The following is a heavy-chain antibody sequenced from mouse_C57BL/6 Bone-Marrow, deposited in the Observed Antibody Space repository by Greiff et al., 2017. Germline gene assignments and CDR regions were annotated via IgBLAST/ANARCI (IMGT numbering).Heavy chain of an antibody. J-gene: IGHJ2*01. Sequence: EVKLQESGPGLVKPSQSLSLPCSVTGYSITSCYYWNLIRQFPGNKLELMGYTTYNGSNNYNPSLQNQISITPDTSKNQWFLKLNSVTTEDTATFYCARRLRYYFDYWGQCTTLTVSS. CDR1: GYSITSCYY. D-gene: IGHD2-4*01. CDR2: TTYNGSN. V-gene: IGHV3-6*01. CDR3: ARRLRYYFDY.